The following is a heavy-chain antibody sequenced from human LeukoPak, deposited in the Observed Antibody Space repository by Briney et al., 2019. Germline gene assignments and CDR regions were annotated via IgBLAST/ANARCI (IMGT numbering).Heavy chain of an antibody. CDR1: GGSISSGSYY. CDR2: IYTSGST. D-gene: IGHD2-2*01. V-gene: IGHV4-61*02. J-gene: IGHJ4*02. Sequence: SETLSLTCSVSGGSISSGSYYWSWIRQPAGKGLEWIGRIYTSGSTNYNPSLKSRVTISVDTSKNQFSLKLSSVTAADTAVYYCAREVVSAAKYDYWGQGTLVTVSS. CDR3: AREVVSAAKYDY.